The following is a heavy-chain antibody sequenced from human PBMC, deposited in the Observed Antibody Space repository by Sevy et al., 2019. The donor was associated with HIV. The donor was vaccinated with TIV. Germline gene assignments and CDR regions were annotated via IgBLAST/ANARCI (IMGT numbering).Heavy chain of an antibody. D-gene: IGHD2-2*01. J-gene: IGHJ5*02. CDR2: INHSGST. Sequence: SETLSLTCAVHGGSFSGYYWNWIRQPPGKGLEWIGEINHSGSTNYNPSLKSRVTISVDTSKNQFSVKLSSVTTAETAVYYCARSPPIVGVPGAPSWFDHWGQGTLVTVSS. V-gene: IGHV4-34*01. CDR3: ARSPPIVGVPGAPSWFDH. CDR1: GGSFSGYY.